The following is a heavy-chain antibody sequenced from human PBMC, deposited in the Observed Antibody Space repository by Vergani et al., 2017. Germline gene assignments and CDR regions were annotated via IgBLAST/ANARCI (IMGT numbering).Heavy chain of an antibody. V-gene: IGHV3-23*01. Sequence: EVQLLESGGGLVQPGGSLRLSCAASGFTFSSYAMSWVRQAQGKGLEWVSAISGSGGSTYYADSVKGRFTISRDNSKNTLYLQMNSLRAEDTAVYYCAKDAYLFHSVVVTAIDYGGQGTLVTVSS. CDR3: AKDAYLFHSVVVTAIDY. D-gene: IGHD2-21*02. CDR2: ISGSGGST. J-gene: IGHJ4*02. CDR1: GFTFSSYA.